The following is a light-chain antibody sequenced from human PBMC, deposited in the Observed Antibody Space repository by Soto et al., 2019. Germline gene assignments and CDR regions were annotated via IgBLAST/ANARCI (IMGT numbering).Light chain of an antibody. V-gene: IGKV1-5*01. CDR2: DAS. CDR3: QQYNSFWT. J-gene: IGKJ1*01. CDR1: QSISSW. Sequence: DIQMTQSPSTLSASVGDRVTITCRASQSISSWLAWYQQKQGKAPRLLIYDASYLERGVPSRFSGSGSGTEFTLTISDLQPDDLATYYCQQYNSFWTFGQGTKVEI.